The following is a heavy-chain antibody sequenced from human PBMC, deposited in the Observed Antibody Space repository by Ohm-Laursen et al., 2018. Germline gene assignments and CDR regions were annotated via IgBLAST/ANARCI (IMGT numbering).Heavy chain of an antibody. CDR3: ARVSNYPRKDFQH. V-gene: IGHV3-48*03. J-gene: IGHJ1*01. Sequence: SLRLSCAASGFNFNTYEMNWVRQAPGKGLEWVSYISSGGSTIYYADSVKGRFTISRDNARNSLYLQMNSLRADDTAVYYCARVSNYPRKDFQHWGQGTLVTVSS. CDR1: GFNFNTYE. D-gene: IGHD4/OR15-4a*01. CDR2: ISSGGSTI.